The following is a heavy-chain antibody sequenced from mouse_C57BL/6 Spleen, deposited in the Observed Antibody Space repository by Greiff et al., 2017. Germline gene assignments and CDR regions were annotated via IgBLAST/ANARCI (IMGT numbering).Heavy chain of an antibody. CDR2: INPGSGGT. Sequence: QVQLQQSGAELVRPGTSVKVSCKASGYAFTNYLIEWVKQRPGQGLEWIGVINPGSGGTNYNEKFKGKATLTADKSSSTAYMQLSSLTSEDSAVXFCARGDGYFDYWGQGTTLTVSS. D-gene: IGHD2-3*01. CDR3: ARGDGYFDY. V-gene: IGHV1-54*01. J-gene: IGHJ2*01. CDR1: GYAFTNYL.